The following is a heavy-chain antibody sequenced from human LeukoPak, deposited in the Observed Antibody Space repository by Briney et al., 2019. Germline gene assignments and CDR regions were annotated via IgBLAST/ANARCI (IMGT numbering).Heavy chain of an antibody. CDR2: INPNGGST. CDR1: GYTFTSYY. D-gene: IGHD3-10*01. V-gene: IGHV1-46*01. J-gene: IGHJ6*02. CDR3: ARGSLWGGSGFFRIYYYYGMDV. Sequence: ASVTVSCKASGYTFTSYYMHWVRQAPGQGLEWMGIINPNGGSTSYAQKFQGRVTMTRDTSTSTVYMQLSSLRSEDTAVYYCARGSLWGGSGFFRIYYYYGMDVWGQGTTVTVSS.